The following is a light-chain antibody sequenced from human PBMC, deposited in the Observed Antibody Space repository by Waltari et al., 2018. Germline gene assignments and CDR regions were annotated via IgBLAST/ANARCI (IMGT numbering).Light chain of an antibody. CDR1: QGVLYSSNNKNY. CDR3: QQYYSIPLT. V-gene: IGKV4-1*01. Sequence: DIVMTQSSDSLAVSLGERATINCKSSQGVLYSSNNKNYLAWYQQKPGQPPKLLIYWASTRGSGVPDRFTGSGSGTDFTLTISSLQAEDVAVYYCQQYYSIPLTFGGGTTVEIK. J-gene: IGKJ4*01. CDR2: WAS.